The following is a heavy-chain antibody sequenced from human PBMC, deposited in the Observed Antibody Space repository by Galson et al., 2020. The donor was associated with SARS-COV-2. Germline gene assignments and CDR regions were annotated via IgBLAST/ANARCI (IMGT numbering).Heavy chain of an antibody. CDR1: GFTFSTYG. Sequence: GGSLRLSCAASGFTFSTYGMHWVRQAPGKGLEWVAVISYGGSNQYYADSVKGRFPISRDNSKNTLYLQMDSLRAEDTAVYYCARDPKSKGGYFHHWGQGTLVTVSS. V-gene: IGHV3-30*03. CDR2: ISYGGSNQ. J-gene: IGHJ1*01. D-gene: IGHD3-16*01. CDR3: ARDPKSKGGYFHH.